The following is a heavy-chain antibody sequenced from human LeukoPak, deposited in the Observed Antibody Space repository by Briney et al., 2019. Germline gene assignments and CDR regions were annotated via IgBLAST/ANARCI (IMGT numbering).Heavy chain of an antibody. CDR1: GFTFDDYA. CDR2: ISWNSGSI. CDR3: ARDRLLEDRHYYSYYYMDV. J-gene: IGHJ6*03. V-gene: IGHV3-9*01. Sequence: GGSLRLSCAASGFTFDDYAMHWVRQAPGKGLEWVSGISWNSGSIGYADSVKGRFTISRDNAKNSLYLQMNSLRAEDTAVYYCARDRLLEDRHYYSYYYMDVWGKGTTVTVSS. D-gene: IGHD1-1*01.